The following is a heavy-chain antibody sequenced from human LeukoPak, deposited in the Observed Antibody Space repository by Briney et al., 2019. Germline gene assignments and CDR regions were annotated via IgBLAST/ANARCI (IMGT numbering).Heavy chain of an antibody. Sequence: SETLSLTCNVSGGSISSGDYYYNWIRQTPGGGLEWIGYIYHSGSTYYKPTLRSRVTISVDTSKNQFSLNLRSVTAADTAVYYCASSPTVNERFDFWGQGALVTVSA. D-gene: IGHD1-1*01. J-gene: IGHJ4*02. V-gene: IGHV4-30-4*01. CDR1: GGSISSGDYY. CDR2: IYHSGST. CDR3: ASSPTVNERFDF.